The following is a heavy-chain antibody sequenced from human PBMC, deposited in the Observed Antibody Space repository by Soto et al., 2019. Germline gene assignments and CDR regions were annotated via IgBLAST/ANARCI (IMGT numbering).Heavy chain of an antibody. J-gene: IGHJ5*02. CDR2: IYPGDSDT. CDR1: GYTFTDYW. Sequence: LKISCKGYGYTFTDYWIGWVRQMPGKGLELIGLIYPGDSDTRYSPSFQGRVTISADKSISTAFLQWSSLRASDTAVYYCASQKTVIRGPLSSNWFDPWGQGTLVTVSS. V-gene: IGHV5-51*01. D-gene: IGHD1-1*01. CDR3: ASQKTVIRGPLSSNWFDP.